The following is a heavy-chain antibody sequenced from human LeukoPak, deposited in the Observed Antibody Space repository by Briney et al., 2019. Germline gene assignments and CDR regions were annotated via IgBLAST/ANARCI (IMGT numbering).Heavy chain of an antibody. Sequence: PGGSLRLSCAVSGFTFSSEAMGWVRQLPGGGLEWVSTISPAGGTTYYAESMKGRFTISRDNSKSTLYLQMNSLRVEDTAVYYCTKVRSGSSSWALRVFDYWGQGALATVSS. CDR3: TKVRSGSSSWALRVFDY. D-gene: IGHD6-13*01. V-gene: IGHV3-23*01. J-gene: IGHJ4*02. CDR2: ISPAGGTT. CDR1: GFTFSSEA.